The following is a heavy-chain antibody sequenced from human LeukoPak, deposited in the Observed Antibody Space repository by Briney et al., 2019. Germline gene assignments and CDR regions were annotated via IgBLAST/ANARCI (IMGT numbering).Heavy chain of an antibody. V-gene: IGHV4-34*01. Sequence: SETLSLTCTVSGGSISSYYWSWIRQPPGKGLEWIGEINHSGSTNYNPSLKSRVTISVDTSKNQFSLKLSSVTAADTAVYYCARGPTGYYYYYMDVWGKGTTVTVSS. J-gene: IGHJ6*03. CDR1: GGSISSYY. CDR3: ARGPTGYYYYYMDV. CDR2: INHSGST. D-gene: IGHD2-8*02.